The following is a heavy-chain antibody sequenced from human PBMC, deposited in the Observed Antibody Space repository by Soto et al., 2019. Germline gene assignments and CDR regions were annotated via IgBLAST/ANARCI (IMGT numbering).Heavy chain of an antibody. CDR3: AREEPLYNFYGMDV. J-gene: IGHJ6*02. D-gene: IGHD3-10*01. CDR2: ISGYNGNT. CDR1: RYTFVNYA. V-gene: IGHV1-18*01. Sequence: GXSVKVSCKASRYTFVNYALCWVRQSPGQGLEWMGWISGYNGNTIYAQKVQGRITMTTDASTRTAYMELRSLRSDDTAVYYCAREEPLYNFYGMDVWGQGTTVTVSS.